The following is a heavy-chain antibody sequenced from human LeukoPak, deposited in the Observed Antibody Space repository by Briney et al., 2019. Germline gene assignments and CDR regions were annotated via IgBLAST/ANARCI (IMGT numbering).Heavy chain of an antibody. D-gene: IGHD3-16*01. CDR1: GCTFSNHA. CDR2: INRNGGST. V-gene: IGHV3-20*04. CDR3: ARGYDHGPIDM. J-gene: IGHJ3*02. Sequence: GGSLRLSCAASGCTFSNHAMSWVRQAPGKGLEWVSGINRNGGSTGYADSVKGRFTISRDNAKNSLYLQMNSLRAEDTALYYCARGYDHGPIDMWGQGTMVTVSS.